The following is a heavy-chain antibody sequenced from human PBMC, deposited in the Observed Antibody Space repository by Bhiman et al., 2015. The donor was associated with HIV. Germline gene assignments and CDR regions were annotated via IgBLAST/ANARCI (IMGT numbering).Heavy chain of an antibody. CDR2: SDDGGRT. J-gene: IGHJ3*01. Sequence: EVQLVESGGGLIQPGGSLRLSCAASGFTVSDNFMSWVRQAPGKGLEWVSLSSFSDDGGRTFYADSVKGRFTIFRDFSKNTLYLQMNSLRVEDTAVYYCAKDGSDAGGGWGAFVSWGQGTMVTVSS. CDR3: AKDGSDAGGGWGAFVS. D-gene: IGHD2-8*02. V-gene: IGHV3-53*01. CDR1: GFTVSDNF.